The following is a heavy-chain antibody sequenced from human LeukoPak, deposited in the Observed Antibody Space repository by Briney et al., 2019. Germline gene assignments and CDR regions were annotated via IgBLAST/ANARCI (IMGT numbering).Heavy chain of an antibody. CDR1: GFTFSSYA. D-gene: IGHD3-3*01. CDR3: ARGPEGPTYYDFWSGTTYYYYYMDA. J-gene: IGHJ6*03. Sequence: PGGSLRLSCAASGFTFSSYAMHWVRQAPGKGLEWVAFIRYDGSNKYYADSVKGRFTISRDNAKTSLYLQMNSLRAEDTAVYYCARGPEGPTYYDFWSGTTYYYYYMDAWGKGTTVTVSS. CDR2: IRYDGSNK. V-gene: IGHV3-30*02.